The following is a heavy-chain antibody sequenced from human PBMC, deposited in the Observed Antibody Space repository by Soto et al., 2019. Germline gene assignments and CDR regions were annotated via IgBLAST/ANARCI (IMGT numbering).Heavy chain of an antibody. CDR1: GGTFSSYA. CDR3: ASSPESSWVSHFNY. J-gene: IGHJ4*02. V-gene: IGHV1-69*13. CDR2: IIPIFGTA. D-gene: IGHD6-13*01. Sequence: ASVKVSCKASGGTFSSYAISWVRQAPGQGLEWMGGIIPIFGTANYGQKFQVRVTITADESPSTAYMELSSLRSEDTAVYYCASSPESSWVSHFNYWGQGTLVNVSS.